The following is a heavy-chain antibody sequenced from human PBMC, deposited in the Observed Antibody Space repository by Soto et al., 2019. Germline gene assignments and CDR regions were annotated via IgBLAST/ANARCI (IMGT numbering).Heavy chain of an antibody. CDR3: ARGWDDAFDI. Sequence: KPSETLSLTCTVSGGSISSSSYYWGWIRQPPGKGLEWIGSIYYSGSTYYNPSLKSRVTISVDTSKNQFSLKLSSVTAADTAVYYCARGWDDAFDIWGQGTMVTVSS. V-gene: IGHV4-39*01. J-gene: IGHJ3*02. D-gene: IGHD6-19*01. CDR1: GGSISSSSYY. CDR2: IYYSGST.